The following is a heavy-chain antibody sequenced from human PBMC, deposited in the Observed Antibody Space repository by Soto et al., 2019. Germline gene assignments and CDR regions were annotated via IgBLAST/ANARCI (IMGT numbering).Heavy chain of an antibody. CDR2: IGDSGRST. V-gene: IGHV3-23*01. Sequence: EVQLLESGGGLVQPGGSLRLSCAASGFTFSNYAMTWVRQAPGKGRERVSAIGDSGRSTYYADSVKGRFTISRDNSKNTLYLQNNSLRAEDTALYYCAKGAMNIWFDPWGQGTLVTVSS. D-gene: IGHD1-26*01. J-gene: IGHJ5*02. CDR1: GFTFSNYA. CDR3: AKGAMNIWFDP.